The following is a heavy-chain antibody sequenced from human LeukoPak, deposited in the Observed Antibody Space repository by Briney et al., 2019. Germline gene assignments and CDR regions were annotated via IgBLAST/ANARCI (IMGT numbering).Heavy chain of an antibody. CDR1: GFIFSHYG. V-gene: IGHV3-30*02. D-gene: IGHD3-10*01. J-gene: IGHJ4*02. Sequence: GGSLRLSCGASGFIFSHYGMHWVRQAPGKGLEWVAYLEKDGDDIMYGDSVKGRFTISRDNSKNKVYLQMNSLRSEDTAVYYCAKDSGTLHGGPDSWGQGTLVSVSS. CDR3: AKDSGTLHGGPDS. CDR2: LEKDGDDI.